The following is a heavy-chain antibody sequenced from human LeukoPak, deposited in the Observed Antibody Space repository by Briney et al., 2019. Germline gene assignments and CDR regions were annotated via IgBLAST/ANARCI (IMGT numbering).Heavy chain of an antibody. Sequence: PSETLSLTCTVSGGSISSNSYYWGWIRQPPGKRLEWIGSIYYSGSTYYHPSLKSRVTISVDTSKNQFSLKLSSVTAADTAVYYCARDLNYDISWFDPWGQGTLVTVSS. V-gene: IGHV4-39*07. D-gene: IGHD3-9*01. CDR1: GGSISSNSYY. CDR3: ARDLNYDISWFDP. J-gene: IGHJ5*02. CDR2: IYYSGST.